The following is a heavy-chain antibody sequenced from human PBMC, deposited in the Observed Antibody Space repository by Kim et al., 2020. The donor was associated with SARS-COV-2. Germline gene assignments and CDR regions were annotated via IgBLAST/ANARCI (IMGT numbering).Heavy chain of an antibody. V-gene: IGHV1-69*13. CDR1: GGTFSSYA. CDR3: ARVHPGSGYYPYYFDY. J-gene: IGHJ4*02. D-gene: IGHD3-22*01. Sequence: SVKVSCKASGGTFSSYAISWVRQAPGQGLEWMGGIIPIFGTANYAQKFQGRVTITADESTSTAYMELSSLRSEDTAVYYCARVHPGSGYYPYYFDYWGQGTLVTVSS. CDR2: IIPIFGTA.